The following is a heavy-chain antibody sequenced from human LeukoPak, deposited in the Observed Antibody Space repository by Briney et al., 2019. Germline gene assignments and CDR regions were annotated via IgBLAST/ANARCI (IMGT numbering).Heavy chain of an antibody. CDR1: GYTFTGYY. V-gene: IGHV1-2*02. CDR3: ARGYPLSTTAAGTYFQH. D-gene: IGHD6-13*01. J-gene: IGHJ1*01. CDR2: INPNSGGT. Sequence: ASVKVSCKASGYTFTGYYMHWVRRAPGQGLEWMGWINPNSGGTNYAQDFHGRVTMTRDTSISTAYMELSRLRSDDTAVYYCARGYPLSTTAAGTYFQHWGQGTLVTVSS.